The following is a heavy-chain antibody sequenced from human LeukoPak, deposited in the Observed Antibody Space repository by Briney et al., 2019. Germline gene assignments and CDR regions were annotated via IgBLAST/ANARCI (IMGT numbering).Heavy chain of an antibody. CDR2: IYTSGST. Sequence: SETLSLTCTVSGGSISSYYWSWTRQPAGKGLEWIGRIYTSGSTNYNPSLKSRVTMSVDTSKNQFSLKPSSVTAADTAVYYCARDTYYYGSGSPRAFDIWGQGTMVTVSS. CDR1: GGSISSYY. V-gene: IGHV4-4*07. J-gene: IGHJ3*02. CDR3: ARDTYYYGSGSPRAFDI. D-gene: IGHD3-10*01.